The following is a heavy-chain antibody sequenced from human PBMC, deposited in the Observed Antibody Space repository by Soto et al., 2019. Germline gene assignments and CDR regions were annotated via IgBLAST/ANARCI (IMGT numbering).Heavy chain of an antibody. CDR1: GGSFSGYY. CDR3: ARGPEMDHTHFDY. V-gene: IGHV4-34*01. J-gene: IGHJ4*02. Sequence: PSDTLSLTCAVYGGSFSGYYWSWIRQPPGKGLEWIGEINHSGSTNYNPSLKSRVTISVDTSKNQFSLKLSSVTAADTAVYYCARGPEMDHTHFDYWGQGTPVTVSS. CDR2: INHSGST.